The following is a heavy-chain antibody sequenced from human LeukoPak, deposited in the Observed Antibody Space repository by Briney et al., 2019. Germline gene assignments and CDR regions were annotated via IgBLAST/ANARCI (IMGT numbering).Heavy chain of an antibody. D-gene: IGHD2-2*01. V-gene: IGHV1-69*05. CDR2: IIPIFGTA. J-gene: IGHJ5*02. Sequence: ASVKVSCKASGGTFSSYAISWVRQAPGQGLEWMGGIIPIFGTANYAQKFQGRVTITTDESTSTAYMELSSLRSEDTAVYYCARVVPPFTFDCSSNSCYLDPWGQGTLVTVSS. CDR1: GGTFSSYA. CDR3: ARVVPPFTFDCSSNSCYLDP.